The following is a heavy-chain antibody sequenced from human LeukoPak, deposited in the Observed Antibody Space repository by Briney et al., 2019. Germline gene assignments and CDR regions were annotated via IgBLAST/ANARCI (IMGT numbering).Heavy chain of an antibody. Sequence: GGSLRLSCAASGFTVSSNYMTWVRQAPGEGLEWVSVLYSGGSTYYSDSVKGRFAISRDNSKNTLYLQMNSLRAEDTAVYYCARDQGGITRYWGQGTLVTVSS. CDR1: GFTVSSNY. V-gene: IGHV3-66*01. J-gene: IGHJ4*02. D-gene: IGHD3-10*01. CDR3: ARDQGGITRY. CDR2: LYSGGST.